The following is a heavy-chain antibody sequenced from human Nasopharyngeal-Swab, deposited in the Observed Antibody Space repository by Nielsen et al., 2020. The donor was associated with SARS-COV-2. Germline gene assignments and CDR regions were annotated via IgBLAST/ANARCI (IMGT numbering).Heavy chain of an antibody. V-gene: IGHV2-70*11. D-gene: IGHD3-22*01. CDR2: IDWDDDK. CDR1: GFSLSTSGMC. CDR3: ARGYYYDSSGYFDY. J-gene: IGHJ4*02. Sequence: SGPTLVKPTQTLTLTCTFSGFSLSTSGMCVSWIRQPPGKALEWLARIDWDDDKYYSTSLKTRLTISKDTSKNQVVLTVTNMDPVDTATYYCARGYYYDSSGYFDYWGQGTLVTVSS.